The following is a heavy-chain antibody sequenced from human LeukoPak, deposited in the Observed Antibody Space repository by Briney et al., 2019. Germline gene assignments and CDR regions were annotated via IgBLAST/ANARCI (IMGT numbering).Heavy chain of an antibody. CDR1: GFTFSSYA. V-gene: IGHV3-30-3*01. J-gene: IGHJ4*02. CDR2: ISYDGSNK. Sequence: GWSLRLSCAASGFTFSSYAMHWVRQAPGKGLEWVAVISYDGSNKYYADSVKGRFTISRDNSKNTLYLQMNSLRAEDTAVYYCAREPYYYGSGSYYAHWGQGTLVTVSS. CDR3: AREPYYYGSGSYYAH. D-gene: IGHD3-10*01.